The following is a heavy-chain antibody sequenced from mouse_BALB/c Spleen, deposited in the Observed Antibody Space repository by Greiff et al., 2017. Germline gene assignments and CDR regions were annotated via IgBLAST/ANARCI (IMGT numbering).Heavy chain of an antibody. CDR2: ISYSGST. V-gene: IGHV3-2*02. Sequence: EVQLQQSGPGLVKPSLSLSLSCTVTGYSITSDYAWYWIRQFPGNKRKWMGYISYSGSTSYNPSLKSRNSITRDTSKNQFFLQLNSVTTEDTATYYCAKMYLYGNDEGYAMDDWGQGTSVTVSS. J-gene: IGHJ4*01. D-gene: IGHD2-2*01. CDR3: AKMYLYGNDEGYAMDD. CDR1: GYSITSDYA.